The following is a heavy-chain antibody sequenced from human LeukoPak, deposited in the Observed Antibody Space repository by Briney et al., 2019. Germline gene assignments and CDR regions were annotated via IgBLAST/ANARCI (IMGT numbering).Heavy chain of an antibody. J-gene: IGHJ4*02. Sequence: SETLSLTCTVSGGSISSSSYYWGWIRQPPGKGLEWIGSIYHSGSTYYNPSLKSRVTISVDTSKNQFSLKLSSVTAADTAVYYCASPQWELLQWGQGTLVTVSS. D-gene: IGHD1-26*01. CDR2: IYHSGST. V-gene: IGHV4-39*01. CDR1: GGSISSSSYY. CDR3: ASPQWELLQ.